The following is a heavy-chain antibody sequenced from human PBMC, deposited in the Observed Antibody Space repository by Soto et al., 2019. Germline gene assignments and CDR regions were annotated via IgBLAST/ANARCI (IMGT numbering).Heavy chain of an antibody. V-gene: IGHV4-34*01. CDR2: INHRGST. Sequence: SETLSLTCAVYGGSFNGYFWSWIRQPPGKGLEWIGEINHRGSTNYNPSLKSRVTISVDTSKNQFSLKLDSVTAADTALYYCARKGYCRTASCYGANLDYWGQGILVTVSS. CDR1: GGSFNGYF. J-gene: IGHJ4*02. CDR3: ARKGYCRTASCYGANLDY. D-gene: IGHD2-2*01.